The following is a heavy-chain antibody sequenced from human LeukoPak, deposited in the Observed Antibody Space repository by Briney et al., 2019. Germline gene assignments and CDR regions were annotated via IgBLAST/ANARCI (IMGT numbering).Heavy chain of an antibody. CDR1: GYTFTSYG. Sequence: ASVKVSCKASGYTFTSYGISWVRQAPGQGLEWMGWISAYNGNTNYAQKLQGRLTMTTDTSTSTAYMELRSLRSDDTAVYSCARENEGSSWYFSLIGVRSPPEYYYYMDLWAKGPTVTVSS. D-gene: IGHD6-13*01. J-gene: IGHJ6*03. CDR3: ARENEGSSWYFSLIGVRSPPEYYYYMDL. V-gene: IGHV1-18*01. CDR2: ISAYNGNT.